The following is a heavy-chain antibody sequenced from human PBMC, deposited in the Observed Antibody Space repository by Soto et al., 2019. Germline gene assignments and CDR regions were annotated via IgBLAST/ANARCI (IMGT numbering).Heavy chain of an antibody. CDR1: GFTFSSHW. J-gene: IGHJ4*02. D-gene: IGHD3-3*01. Sequence: GGSLRLSCAASGFTFSSHWMSWVRQAPGKGLEWVANIKQDGSDKYYVDSVKGRFTISRDNAKNTLYLQMRSLRVEETAVYYCAKDWYYTIDYWGQGTPVTVSS. V-gene: IGHV3-7*01. CDR2: IKQDGSDK. CDR3: AKDWYYTIDY.